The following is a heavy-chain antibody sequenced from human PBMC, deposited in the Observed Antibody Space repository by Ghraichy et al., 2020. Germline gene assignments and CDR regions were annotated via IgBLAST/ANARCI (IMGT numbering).Heavy chain of an antibody. CDR3: ATTFTSGSWYGPDV. V-gene: IGHV1-24*01. D-gene: IGHD6-19*01. Sequence: ASVKVSCKVTGFSLSDLSIHWVRQPPGKGLEWMGASNPEDGKIILAQKFQGRVTMTEDTSTDTAYMELTSLTSEDTALYYCATTFTSGSWYGPDVWGLGTTVIV. CDR1: GFSLSDLS. J-gene: IGHJ6*02. CDR2: SNPEDGKI.